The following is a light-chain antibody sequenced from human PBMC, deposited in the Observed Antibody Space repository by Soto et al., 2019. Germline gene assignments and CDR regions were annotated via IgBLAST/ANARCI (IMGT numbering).Light chain of an antibody. CDR3: QQRSNWPPSIT. Sequence: EIVLTQSPATLSLSPGERATLSCRASQSVTTFLAWYQQKPGQAPRLLIYDASDRAPGIPARFSGSGSATDFTLTINNLDPEDFAVYYCQQRSNWPPSITFGQGTRLEIK. CDR2: DAS. CDR1: QSVTTF. J-gene: IGKJ5*01. V-gene: IGKV3-11*01.